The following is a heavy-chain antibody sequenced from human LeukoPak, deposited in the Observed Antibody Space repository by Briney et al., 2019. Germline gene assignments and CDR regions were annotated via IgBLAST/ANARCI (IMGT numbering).Heavy chain of an antibody. V-gene: IGHV1-2*02. CDR1: GYTFTGYY. Sequence: GASVKVSCKASGYTFTGYYMHWVRQAPGQGLEWMGWINPNSGGTNYAQKFQGRVTMTRDTSISTAYMELSRLRSEDTAVYYCARGLGPYCSSTSCYTFDYWGQGTLVTVSS. D-gene: IGHD2-2*02. J-gene: IGHJ4*02. CDR2: INPNSGGT. CDR3: ARGLGPYCSSTSCYTFDY.